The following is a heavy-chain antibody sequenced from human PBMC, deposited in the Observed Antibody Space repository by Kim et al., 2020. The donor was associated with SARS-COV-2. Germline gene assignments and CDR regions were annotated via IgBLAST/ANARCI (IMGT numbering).Heavy chain of an antibody. CDR1: GYSFTTYW. Sequence: GESLKISCRASGYSFTTYWIGWVRQVPGKGLEWMGRIDPSDPYADYSPSSQGHVTFSVDRSINTAYLQWSTLKAPDPAIYYCTRREGRAAASDAFWGQGT. D-gene: IGHD2-2*01. V-gene: IGHV5-10-1*01. CDR3: TRREGRAAASDAF. J-gene: IGHJ4*02. CDR2: IDPSDPYA.